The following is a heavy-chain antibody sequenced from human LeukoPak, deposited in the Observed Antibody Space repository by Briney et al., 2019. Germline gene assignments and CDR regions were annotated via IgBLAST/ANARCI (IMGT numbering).Heavy chain of an antibody. CDR3: ARLPDY. J-gene: IGHJ4*02. CDR1: GGSISSYY. Sequence: SETLSLTCTVSGGSISSYYWSWIRQPPGQGLEWIGYIYASGSNNYNPSLKSRVTISVDTSKNQFSLKLTSVTAADTAVYYCARLPDYWGQGTLVTVSS. CDR2: IYASGSN. V-gene: IGHV4-4*09.